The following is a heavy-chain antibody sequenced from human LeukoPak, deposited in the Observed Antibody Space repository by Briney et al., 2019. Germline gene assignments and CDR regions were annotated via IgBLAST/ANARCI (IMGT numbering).Heavy chain of an antibody. Sequence: GGSLRLCCAASGFTFSSYAMSWVPQAPGKGLVGVSAISGSGGSTYYADSVKGRFTISRDNSKNTLYLQMNSVRAEDTAVYYCANYEYSSPDFDYWGQRTLFTVSS. CDR2: ISGSGGST. V-gene: IGHV3-23*01. CDR1: GFTFSSYA. D-gene: IGHD6-6*01. J-gene: IGHJ4*02. CDR3: ANYEYSSPDFDY.